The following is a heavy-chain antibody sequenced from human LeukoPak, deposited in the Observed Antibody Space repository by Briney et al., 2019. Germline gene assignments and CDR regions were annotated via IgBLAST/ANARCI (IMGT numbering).Heavy chain of an antibody. Sequence: KPSETLSLTCAVSGGSISSSNWWSWVRQPPGKGLEWIGEIYHSGSTNYNPSLKSRVTISVDKSKNQFSLKLSSVTAADTAVYYCARDRFGVDTSPDSRDFYYQYMDVWGKGTTVTVSS. CDR3: ARDRFGVDTSPDSRDFYYQYMDV. V-gene: IGHV4-4*02. J-gene: IGHJ6*03. CDR1: GGSISSSNW. CDR2: IYHSGST. D-gene: IGHD2-2*01.